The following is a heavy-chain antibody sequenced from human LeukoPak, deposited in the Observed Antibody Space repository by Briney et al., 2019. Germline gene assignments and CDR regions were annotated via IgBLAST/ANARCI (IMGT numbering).Heavy chain of an antibody. D-gene: IGHD5-12*01. CDR3: AREGSGYDKYYFDY. Sequence: GGSLRLSCAASGFTFSSYSMNWVRQAPGKGLEWVSSISSSSSYIYYADSVKGRFTIPRDNAKNSLYLQMNSLRAEDTAVYYCAREGSGYDKYYFDYWGQGTLVTVSS. CDR2: ISSSSSYI. CDR1: GFTFSSYS. J-gene: IGHJ4*02. V-gene: IGHV3-21*01.